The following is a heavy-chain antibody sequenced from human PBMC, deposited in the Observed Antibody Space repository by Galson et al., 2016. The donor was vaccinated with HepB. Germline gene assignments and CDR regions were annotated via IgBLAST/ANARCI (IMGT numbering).Heavy chain of an antibody. D-gene: IGHD5-24*01. V-gene: IGHV1-24*01. CDR3: ATPEPARDGYYHFYGMDV. CDR2: FDPEDAKT. J-gene: IGHJ6*02. Sequence: SVKVSCKVSGASLIELSMQWVRQSPGKGPEWMGGFDPEDAKTIYAQKFQGRVTMTEDTSTDTAYLEVRSLRSEDTAVYYCATPEPARDGYYHFYGMDVWGQGTTVTVSS. CDR1: GASLIELS.